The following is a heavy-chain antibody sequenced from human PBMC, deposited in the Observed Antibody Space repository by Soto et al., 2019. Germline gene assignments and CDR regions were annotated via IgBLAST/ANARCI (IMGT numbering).Heavy chain of an antibody. J-gene: IGHJ4*02. CDR1: GFSLSTSGVG. CDR3: AHSRIVEAAAGFRY. CDR2: IYWDDDK. V-gene: IGHV2-5*02. D-gene: IGHD6-13*01. Sequence: SGPTLVNPTHTLTLTCTFSGFSLSTSGVGVGWIRQPPGKALDWLALIYWDDDKRYSPSLKSRLTITKDTSKNQVVLTMTNMDRVYKATYYCAHSRIVEAAAGFRYWGQGTLVTVSS.